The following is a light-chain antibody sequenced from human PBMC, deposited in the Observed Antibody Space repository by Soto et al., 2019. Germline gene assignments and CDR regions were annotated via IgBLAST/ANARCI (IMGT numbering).Light chain of an antibody. CDR1: QSVRSSY. CDR2: GAS. CDR3: QQYGSSPYT. Sequence: EIVLTQSPGTLSLSPGERVTLSCRASQSVRSSYLAWYQQKPGQAPRLLIYGASSRATGIPDRFSGSGSGTDFPLTISRLEPEDSPVYCCQQYGSSPYTFGQGTKLEI. V-gene: IGKV3-20*01. J-gene: IGKJ2*01.